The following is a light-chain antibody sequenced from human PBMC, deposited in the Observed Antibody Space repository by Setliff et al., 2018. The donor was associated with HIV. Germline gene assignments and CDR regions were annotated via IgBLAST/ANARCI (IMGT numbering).Light chain of an antibody. Sequence: QSVLTQPPSASGAPGQTVTISCSGSSSNIETHYVYWYQQFPGTVPKLLIYRNDQRPSGVPARFSGSKSGTSAALTISDLRAEDEAEYFCAAWNDRPTGIYVFGTGTKVTVL. V-gene: IGLV1-47*01. CDR1: SSNIETHY. CDR2: RND. CDR3: AAWNDRPTGIYV. J-gene: IGLJ1*01.